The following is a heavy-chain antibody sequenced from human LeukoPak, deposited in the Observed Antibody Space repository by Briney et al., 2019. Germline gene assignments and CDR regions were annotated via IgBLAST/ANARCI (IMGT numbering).Heavy chain of an antibody. CDR1: GFTFTSSA. V-gene: IGHV1-58*02. CDR2: IVVGSGNT. J-gene: IGHJ4*02. Sequence: SVKVSCKASGFTFTSSAMQWVRQARGQRLEWIGWIVVGSGNTNYAQKFQERVTITRDMSTSTAYMELSSLRSEDTAVYYCARSPDILTGEKFDYWGQGTLVTVSS. D-gene: IGHD3-9*01. CDR3: ARSPDILTGEKFDY.